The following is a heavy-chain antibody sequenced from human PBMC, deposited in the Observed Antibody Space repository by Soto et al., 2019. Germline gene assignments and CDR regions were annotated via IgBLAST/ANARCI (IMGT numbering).Heavy chain of an antibody. CDR1: GGSISSYY. CDR3: ARTYGSGTYSTFDF. CDR2: IYYSGST. D-gene: IGHD3-10*01. V-gene: IGHV4-59*08. J-gene: IGHJ4*02. Sequence: QVQLQESGPGLVKPSETLSLTCTVSGGSISSYYWSWIRQPPGKGLEWIGYIYYSGSTNYNPSLKSQVPRSVTTSKNPFSLRLSSVTAADTAVYYSARTYGSGTYSTFDFWGQGTLVTVSS.